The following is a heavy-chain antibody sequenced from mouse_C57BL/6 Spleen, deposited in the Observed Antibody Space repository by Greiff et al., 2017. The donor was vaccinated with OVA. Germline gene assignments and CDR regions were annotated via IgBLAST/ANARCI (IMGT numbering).Heavy chain of an antibody. V-gene: IGHV5-6*01. J-gene: IGHJ2*01. CDR2: ISSGGSYT. D-gene: IGHD2-1*01. CDR3: ARQYYGNYFDY. Sequence: EVQRVESGGDLVKPGGSLKLSCAASGFTFSSYGMSWVRQTPDKRLEWVATISSGGSYTYYPDSVKGRFTISRDNAKNTLYLQMSSLKSEDTAMYYCARQYYGNYFDYWGQGTTLTVSS. CDR1: GFTFSSYG.